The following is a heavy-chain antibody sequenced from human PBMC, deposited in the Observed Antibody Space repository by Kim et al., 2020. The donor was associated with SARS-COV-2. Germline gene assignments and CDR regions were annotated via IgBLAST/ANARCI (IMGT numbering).Heavy chain of an antibody. CDR1: GGSFSGYY. Sequence: SETLYLTCAVYGGSFSGYYWNWIRQPPGKGLEWIGEINQSGSTNYNPSLKSRVTISVDTSKNQFSLKVSSMTAADTAVYYCATTSGYWGQGTLVTVSS. CDR3: ATTSGY. V-gene: IGHV4-34*01. CDR2: INQSGST. J-gene: IGHJ4*02.